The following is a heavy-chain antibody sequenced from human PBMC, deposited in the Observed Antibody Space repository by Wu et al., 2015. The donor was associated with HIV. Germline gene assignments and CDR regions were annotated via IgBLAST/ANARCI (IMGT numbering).Heavy chain of an antibody. D-gene: IGHD1-1*01. J-gene: IGHJ4*02. CDR3: ATSLEVSGFDY. V-gene: IGHV1-46*01. CDR2: INPSGGST. CDR1: GYTFTSYY. Sequence: QARLVQSGAEVKKPGASVKISCKASGYTFTSYYVHWVRRAPGQGLEWMGIINPSGGSTTYAQKFAARVTITADTSTDTAYMDLRRLTPADTAVYYCATSLEVSGFDYWGQGTLVTVSS.